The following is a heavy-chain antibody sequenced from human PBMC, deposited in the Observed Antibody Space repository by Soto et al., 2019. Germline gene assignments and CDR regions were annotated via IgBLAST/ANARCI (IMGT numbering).Heavy chain of an antibody. CDR1: GFIFNNYA. CDR2: ISGSGLTT. CDR3: VKESYCSDSRCLGNNWFDP. D-gene: IGHD2-2*01. V-gene: IGHV3-23*01. Sequence: GGSLRLSCAASGFIFNNYAMTWVRQAPGQGPEWVSHISGSGLTTYYADSVKGRFTVSRDNSKNMMYLQMSNLGVDDTAVYYCVKESYCSDSRCLGNNWFDPWGQGTLVTVSS. J-gene: IGHJ5*02.